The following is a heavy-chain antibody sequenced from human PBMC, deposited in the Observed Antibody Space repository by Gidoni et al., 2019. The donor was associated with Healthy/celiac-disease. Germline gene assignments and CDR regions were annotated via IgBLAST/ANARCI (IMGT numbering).Heavy chain of an antibody. CDR3: ARDPGGWNDGNYYGMDV. CDR2: ISSSSSYI. V-gene: IGHV3-21*01. D-gene: IGHD1-1*01. Sequence: EVQLVESGGGLVKPGGSLRLSCAASGFTFSSYSMNWVRQAPGKGLEWVSSISSSSSYIYYADSVKGRFTISRDNAKNSLYLQMNSLRAEDTAVYYCARDPGGWNDGNYYGMDVWGQGTTVTVSS. CDR1: GFTFSSYS. J-gene: IGHJ6*02.